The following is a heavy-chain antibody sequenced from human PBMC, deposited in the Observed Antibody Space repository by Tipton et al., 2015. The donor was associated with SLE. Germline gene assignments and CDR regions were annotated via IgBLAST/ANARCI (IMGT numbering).Heavy chain of an antibody. CDR2: IYATGST. D-gene: IGHD2/OR15-2a*01. Sequence: TLSLTCTVSGGSLPNYYWTWIRQPPGKGLEWIGYIYATGSTSYSPSLKSRLTISVDTSRGQFSLNLTSVTAADTAVYYCARVRGLTTWYDYWGRGTLVTVSS. J-gene: IGHJ4*02. CDR3: ARVRGLTTWYDY. CDR1: GGSLPNYY. V-gene: IGHV4-4*08.